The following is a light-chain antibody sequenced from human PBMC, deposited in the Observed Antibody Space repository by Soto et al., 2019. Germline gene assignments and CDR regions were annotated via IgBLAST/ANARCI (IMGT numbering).Light chain of an antibody. V-gene: IGKV3D-20*01. CDR1: QSVSSSY. CDR2: DAS. Sequence: EIILTKSPATLSVSPGETHTTSXGPGQSVSSSYLAWYQQKPGLAPRLLIYDASSRATGIPDRFSGSGSGTDFTLTISRLEPEDFAVYYCQQYGSSPLTFGGGTKVDIK. CDR3: QQYGSSPLT. J-gene: IGKJ4*01.